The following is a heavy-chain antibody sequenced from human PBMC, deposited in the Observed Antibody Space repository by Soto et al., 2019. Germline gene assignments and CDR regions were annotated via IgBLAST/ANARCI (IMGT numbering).Heavy chain of an antibody. V-gene: IGHV2-5*08. D-gene: IGHD4-17*01. CDR3: AHAGDYDLLTFDH. CDR1: GGSISSGGYY. Sequence: PSETLSLTCTVSGGSISSGGYYWSWIRQHPGKALEWLALIYWDDDKRYSPSLKDRLAISKDTSSNQVVLTTTNIDPGDSATYFCAHAGDYDLLTFDHWGPGTLVTVSS. CDR2: IYWDDDK. J-gene: IGHJ4*02.